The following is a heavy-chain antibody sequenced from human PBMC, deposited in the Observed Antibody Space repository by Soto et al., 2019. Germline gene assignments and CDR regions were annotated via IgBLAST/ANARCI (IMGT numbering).Heavy chain of an antibody. V-gene: IGHV4-31*03. CDR1: GGSISSGGYY. CDR3: ARVGIAAAGGWTGFDI. D-gene: IGHD6-13*01. J-gene: IGHJ3*02. Sequence: SETLSLTCTVSGGSISSGGYYWSWIRQHPGKGLEWIGYIYYSGSTYYNPSLKSRVTISVDTSKNQFSLKLSSVTAADTAVYYCARVGIAAAGGWTGFDIWGQGTMVTVS. CDR2: IYYSGST.